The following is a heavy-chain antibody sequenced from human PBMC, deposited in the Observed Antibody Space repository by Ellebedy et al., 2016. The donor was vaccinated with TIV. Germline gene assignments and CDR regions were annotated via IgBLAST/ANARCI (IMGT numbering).Heavy chain of an antibody. CDR3: TREGILPYAFDI. CDR2: ISNSGANT. J-gene: IGHJ3*02. CDR1: GFTFSSYA. V-gene: IGHV3-23*01. Sequence: GESLKISCAASGFTFSSYAMSWVRQAPGKGLEWVSGISNSGANTYYADSADSVKGRFTISRDNAKNTVYLQMNTLRAEDTALYYCTREGILPYAFDIWGQGTVVTVSS. D-gene: IGHD6-13*01.